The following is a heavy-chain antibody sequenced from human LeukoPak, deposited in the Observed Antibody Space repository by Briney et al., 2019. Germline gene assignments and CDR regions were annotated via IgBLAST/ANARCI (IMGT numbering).Heavy chain of an antibody. Sequence: SETLSLTCTVSGGSISSYYWSWIRQPAGKGLEWIGRIYTSGSTNYNPSLKGRVTMSVDTSKNQFSLKLSSVTAADAAVYYCARAGAARLFSDSADWFDPWGQGTLVTVSS. CDR2: IYTSGST. V-gene: IGHV4-4*07. D-gene: IGHD6-6*01. CDR3: ARAGAARLFSDSADWFDP. J-gene: IGHJ5*02. CDR1: GGSISSYY.